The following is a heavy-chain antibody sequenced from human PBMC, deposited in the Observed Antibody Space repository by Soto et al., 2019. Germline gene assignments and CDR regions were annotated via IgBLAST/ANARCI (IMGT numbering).Heavy chain of an antibody. D-gene: IGHD3-22*01. V-gene: IGHV4-34*01. CDR3: ARATQFFYDSRGYSKNFDF. J-gene: IGHJ4*02. Sequence: SETLSLTCGVSGGSFSCYFWTWIRQPPGKGLEWIGEVNHIGITNYNPSLRSRLNLSIDTAKKQFSLKLTSVTAADTAVYYCARATQFFYDSRGYSKNFDFWGQGTLVTVSS. CDR1: GGSFSCYF. CDR2: VNHIGIT.